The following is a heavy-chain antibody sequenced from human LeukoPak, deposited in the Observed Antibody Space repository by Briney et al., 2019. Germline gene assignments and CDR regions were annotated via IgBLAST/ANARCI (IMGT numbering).Heavy chain of an antibody. V-gene: IGHV3-30*03. Sequence: PGGFLRLSCAASGFTFSSYGMHWVRQAPGKGLEWVAVISYDGSNKYYADSVKGRFTISRDNSKNTLYLQMNSLRAEDTAVYYCASDYGSGSPYYGMDVWGQGTTVTVSS. CDR2: ISYDGSNK. D-gene: IGHD3-10*01. J-gene: IGHJ6*02. CDR3: ASDYGSGSPYYGMDV. CDR1: GFTFSSYG.